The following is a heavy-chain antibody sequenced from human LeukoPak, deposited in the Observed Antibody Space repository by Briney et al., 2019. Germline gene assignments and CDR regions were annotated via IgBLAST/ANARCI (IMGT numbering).Heavy chain of an antibody. CDR1: GFTFSSYW. J-gene: IGHJ6*02. CDR3: ARDLFVRGVISSVYYYYGMDV. V-gene: IGHV3-7*01. CDR2: IKQDGSEK. Sequence: PGGSLRLSCAASGFTFSSYWMSWVRQAPGKGLEWVANIKQDGSEKYYVDPVKGRFTISRDNAKNSLYLQMNSLRAEDTAVYYCARDLFVRGVISSVYYYYGMDVWGQGTTVTVSS. D-gene: IGHD3-10*02.